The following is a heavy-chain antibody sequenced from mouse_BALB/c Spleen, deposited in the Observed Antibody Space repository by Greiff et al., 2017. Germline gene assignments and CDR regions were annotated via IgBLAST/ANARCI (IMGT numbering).Heavy chain of an antibody. J-gene: IGHJ3*01. Sequence: EVQLQQSGPELVKPGASVKISCKASGYSFTGYYMHWVKQSHVKSLEWIGRINPYNGATSYNQNFKDKASLTVDKSSSTAYMELHSLTSEDSAVYYCARHGSAAWFAYWGQGTLVTVSA. V-gene: IGHV1-31*01. CDR3: ARHGSAAWFAY. D-gene: IGHD1-1*01. CDR2: INPYNGAT. CDR1: GYSFTGYY.